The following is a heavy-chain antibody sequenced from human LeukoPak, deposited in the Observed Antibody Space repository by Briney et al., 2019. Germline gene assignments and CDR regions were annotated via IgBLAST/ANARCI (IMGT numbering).Heavy chain of an antibody. CDR3: XXXXXXXXDH. J-gene: IGHJ4*02. V-gene: IGHV5-51*01. CDR2: IYPGDSDT. CDR1: XYW. Sequence: XYWXGWVRQVPGXXXEWMGIIYPGDSDTNYSPSFQGQVTMSVXKSIXTSYLQWGSLKASDTAIYYXXXXXXXXXDHXGQXTXVTVSS.